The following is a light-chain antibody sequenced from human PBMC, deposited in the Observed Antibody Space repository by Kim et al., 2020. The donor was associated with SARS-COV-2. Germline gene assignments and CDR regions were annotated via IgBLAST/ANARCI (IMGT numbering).Light chain of an antibody. J-gene: IGLJ1*01. CDR3: QSVDSSGTYYV. CDR2: KDS. V-gene: IGLV3-25*03. Sequence: SYELTQPPSVSVSPGQTARITCSGDALPEQYAYWYQQKPGQAPVLLIYKDSERPSGIPERFSGSSSGTTVTLTISGVQAEDEADYFCQSVDSSGTYYVFGAGTKVTVL. CDR1: ALPEQY.